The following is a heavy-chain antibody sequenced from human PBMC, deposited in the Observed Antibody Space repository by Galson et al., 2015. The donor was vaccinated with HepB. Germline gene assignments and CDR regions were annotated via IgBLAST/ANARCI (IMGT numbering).Heavy chain of an antibody. D-gene: IGHD3-10*01. V-gene: IGHV3-33*01. J-gene: IGHJ4*02. CDR1: GFTFSDYG. CDR2: IWYDGSNK. CDR3: ARDKERLWFGELLQ. Sequence: LRLSCAASGFTFSDYGMHWVRQAPGKGLEWVAVIWYDGSNKYYADSVKGRFTISRDNSKNTLSLQMNSLRAEDTAVYYCARDKERLWFGELLQWGQGTLVTVSS.